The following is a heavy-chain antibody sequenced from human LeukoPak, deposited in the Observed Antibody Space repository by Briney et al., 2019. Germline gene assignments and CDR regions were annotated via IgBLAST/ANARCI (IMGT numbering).Heavy chain of an antibody. D-gene: IGHD4-17*01. V-gene: IGHV3-53*01. CDR2: IYSGGNT. CDR3: ARAVYGFDAFDI. J-gene: IGHJ3*02. CDR1: GFTVSSNY. Sequence: GGSLRLSCAASGFTVSSNYMSWVRQAPGKGLEWVSIIYSGGNTDYTDSVKGRFTISRDNSKNTLYLQMNSLRAEDTAVYYCARAVYGFDAFDIWGQGTMVTVSS.